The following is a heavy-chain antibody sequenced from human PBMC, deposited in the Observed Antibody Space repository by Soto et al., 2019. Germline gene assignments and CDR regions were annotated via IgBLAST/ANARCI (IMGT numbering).Heavy chain of an antibody. J-gene: IGHJ4*02. CDR1: GFTFSSYA. V-gene: IGHV3-30*04. CDR3: ARVECSGGSCYSIDF. CDR2: ILYDGRNK. Sequence: SGGSLRLSCEASGFTFSSYAMHWVRQAPCKGLEWVAVILYDGRNKYYADSVKGRFTISRDNSKNTLYLQMNSLRAEDTAVCFCARVECSGGSCYSIDFWGQGTLVTVSS. D-gene: IGHD2-15*01.